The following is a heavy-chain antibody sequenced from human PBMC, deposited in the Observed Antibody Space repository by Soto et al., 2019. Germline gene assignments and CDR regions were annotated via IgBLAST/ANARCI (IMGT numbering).Heavy chain of an antibody. D-gene: IGHD3-16*01. J-gene: IGHJ4*02. CDR1: GYTFSSSD. CDR3: VCGGNFFVY. V-gene: IGHV3-7*01. CDR2: INRNGSES. Sequence: GGSLRLSCAVSGYTFSSSDVSWVRQPPGKGLEWVSSINRNGSESYYADSVRGRFTISRDNAKNSLYLQMNSLRAEDTAVYYCVCGGNFFVYWGQGTLVTVSS.